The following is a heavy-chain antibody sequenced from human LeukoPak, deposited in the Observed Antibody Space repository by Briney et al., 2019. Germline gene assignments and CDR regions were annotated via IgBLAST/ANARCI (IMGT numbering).Heavy chain of an antibody. D-gene: IGHD6-19*01. CDR3: ATGSDWESSSGPDY. CDR2: IKQDGSEK. CDR1: GFTFSSYW. J-gene: IGHJ4*02. Sequence: GGSLRLSCAASGFTFSSYWMSWVRQAPGKGLEWVANIKQDGSEKYYVDSVKGRFTISRDNAKNSPYLQMNSLRAEDTAVYYCATGSDWESSSGPDYWGQGTLVTVSS. V-gene: IGHV3-7*01.